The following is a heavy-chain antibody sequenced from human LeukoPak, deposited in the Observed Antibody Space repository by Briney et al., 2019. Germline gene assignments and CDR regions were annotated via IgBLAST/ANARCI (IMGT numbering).Heavy chain of an antibody. CDR1: GGTFSSYA. V-gene: IGHV1-69*13. Sequence: SVKVSCKASGGTFSSYAISWVRQAPGQGLEWMGGIIPIFGTANYAQKFQGRVTITADESTSTAYMELSSLRSEDTAVYYCARVFHDSSGYYPYYFDYWGQGTLVPVSS. D-gene: IGHD3-22*01. CDR3: ARVFHDSSGYYPYYFDY. CDR2: IIPIFGTA. J-gene: IGHJ4*02.